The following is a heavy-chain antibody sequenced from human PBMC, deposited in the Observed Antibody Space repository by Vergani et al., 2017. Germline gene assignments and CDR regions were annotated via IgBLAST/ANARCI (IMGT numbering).Heavy chain of an antibody. V-gene: IGHV4-34*01. CDR1: GGSFSGYY. D-gene: IGHD3-10*01. CDR3: ARVWFGELVSHYYYGMDV. CDR2: INHSGST. J-gene: IGHJ6*02. Sequence: QVQLQQWGAGLLKPSETLSLTCAVYGGSFSGYYWSWIRQPPGKGLEWIGEINHSGSTNYNPSLKSRVTISVDTSKNQFSLKLSSVTAADTAVYYCARVWFGELVSHYYYGMDVWGQGTTVTVSS.